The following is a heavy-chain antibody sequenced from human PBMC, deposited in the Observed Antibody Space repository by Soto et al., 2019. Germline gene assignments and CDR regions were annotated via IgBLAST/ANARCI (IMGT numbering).Heavy chain of an antibody. V-gene: IGHV5-51*01. CDR1: GYSFTSYW. J-gene: IGHJ5*02. Sequence: PGESLKISCKGSGYSFTSYWIGWVRQMPGKGLEWMGIIYPGDSDTRYSPSFQGQVTISADKSISTAYLQWSSLKASDTAMYYCAITRAQNYDILTLMSWGQGTLVTVSS. CDR3: AITRAQNYDILTLMS. CDR2: IYPGDSDT. D-gene: IGHD3-9*01.